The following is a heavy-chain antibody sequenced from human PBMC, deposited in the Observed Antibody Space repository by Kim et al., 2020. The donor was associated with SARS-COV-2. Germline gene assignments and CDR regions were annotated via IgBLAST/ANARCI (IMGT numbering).Heavy chain of an antibody. CDR2: IYYSGST. Sequence: SETLSLTCTVSGGSISSYYWSWIRQPPGKGLEWIGYIYYSGSTNYNPSLKSRVTISVDTSKNQFSLKLSSVTAADTAVYYCARDTYYGSGSTSYYYYGMDVWGQGTTVTVSS. J-gene: IGHJ6*02. V-gene: IGHV4-59*01. CDR3: ARDTYYGSGSTSYYYYGMDV. D-gene: IGHD3-10*01. CDR1: GGSISSYY.